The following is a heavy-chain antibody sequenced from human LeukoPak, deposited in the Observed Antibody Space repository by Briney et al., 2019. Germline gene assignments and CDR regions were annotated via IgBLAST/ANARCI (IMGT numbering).Heavy chain of an antibody. Sequence: GGSLRLSCAASGFTFSSYWMHCVRQAPGKGLVWVSRINSDGSSTSYADSVKGRFTISRDNAKNTLYLQMNSLRAEDTAVYYCARGYDSSGYYGGYWGQGTLVTVSS. CDR1: GFTFSSYW. CDR2: INSDGSST. CDR3: ARGYDSSGYYGGY. D-gene: IGHD3-22*01. J-gene: IGHJ4*02. V-gene: IGHV3-74*01.